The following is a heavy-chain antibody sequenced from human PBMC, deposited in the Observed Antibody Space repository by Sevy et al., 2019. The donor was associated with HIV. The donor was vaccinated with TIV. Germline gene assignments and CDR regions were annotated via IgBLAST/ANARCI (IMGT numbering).Heavy chain of an antibody. J-gene: IGHJ4*02. CDR2: IIPIFGTA. Sequence: ASVKVSCKASGGTFSSYAISWVRQAPGQGLEWMGGIIPIFGTANYAQKFQGRVTITADESTSTAYMELSSLRSEDTAVYYCARDNRLGYCGSTSCQPKYYFDYWGQGTLVTVSS. CDR1: GGTFSSYA. V-gene: IGHV1-69*13. D-gene: IGHD2-2*01. CDR3: ARDNRLGYCGSTSCQPKYYFDY.